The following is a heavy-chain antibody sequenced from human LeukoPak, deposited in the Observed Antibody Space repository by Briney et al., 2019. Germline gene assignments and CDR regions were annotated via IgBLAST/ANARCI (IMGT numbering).Heavy chain of an antibody. Sequence: GASVKVSCKASGYTFTGYYMHWVRQAPGQGLEWMGWINPNSGGTNYAQKFQGRVTMTRDTSISTAYMELSRLRSDDTAVYYCARDHVLRFLEWLSPYFDYWGQGTLVTVSS. D-gene: IGHD3-3*01. CDR3: ARDHVLRFLEWLSPYFDY. J-gene: IGHJ4*02. CDR1: GYTFTGYY. CDR2: INPNSGGT. V-gene: IGHV1-2*02.